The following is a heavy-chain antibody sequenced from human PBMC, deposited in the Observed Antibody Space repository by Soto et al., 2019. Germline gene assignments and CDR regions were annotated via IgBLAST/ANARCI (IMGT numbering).Heavy chain of an antibody. V-gene: IGHV1-69*01. Sequence: QVQLVQSGAEVKKPGSSVKVSCKASGGTFSSYAISWVRQAPGQGFEWMGGIIPIFGTANYAHKFQGRVTITADESTSTAYMELSSLGSEDTAVYYCAREGGYDSRPSYFDYWGQGTLVTVSS. CDR3: AREGGYDSRPSYFDY. D-gene: IGHD3-16*01. J-gene: IGHJ4*02. CDR2: IIPIFGTA. CDR1: GGTFSSYA.